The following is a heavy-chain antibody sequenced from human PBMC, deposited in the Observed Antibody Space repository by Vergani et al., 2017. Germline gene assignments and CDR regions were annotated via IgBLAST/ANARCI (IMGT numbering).Heavy chain of an antibody. CDR3: ATGAVGEFDY. Sequence: QVQLVQSGAEVKKPGASVKVSCKVSGYTLTELSMHWVRQAPGQGLEWMGWISAYNGNTNYAQKLQGRVTMTTDTSTSTAYMELRSLRSDDTAVYYCATGAVGEFDYWGQGTLVTVSS. V-gene: IGHV1-18*01. CDR1: GYTLTELS. CDR2: ISAYNGNT. D-gene: IGHD1-26*01. J-gene: IGHJ4*02.